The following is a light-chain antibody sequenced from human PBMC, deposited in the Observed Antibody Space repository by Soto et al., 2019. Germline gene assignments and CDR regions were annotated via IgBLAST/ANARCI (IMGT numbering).Light chain of an antibody. V-gene: IGLV1-40*01. CDR3: QSHDSSLSVI. CDR2: DNN. CDR1: SSHIGAGYD. Sequence: QSALTQPLSVSGAPGQRVTISFTGSSSHIGAGYDVHWYQQLPGTDPKLLIYDNNKRPSGVPDRFSGSKSGTSTSLAITRLQADDEADYYCQSHDSSLSVIFGGGTQLTVL. J-gene: IGLJ2*01.